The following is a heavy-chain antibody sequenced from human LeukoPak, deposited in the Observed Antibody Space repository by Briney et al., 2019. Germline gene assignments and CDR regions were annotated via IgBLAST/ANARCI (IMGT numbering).Heavy chain of an antibody. CDR2: IYYSGST. J-gene: IGHJ6*03. V-gene: IGHV4-59*12. D-gene: IGHD5-12*01. CDR1: GGSISSYY. CDR3: ARDGRVATGIRTYYYYMDV. Sequence: PSETLSLTCTVPGGSISSYYWSWIRQPPGKGLEWIGYIYYSGSTNCNPSLKSRVTISVDTSKNQFSLKLSSVTAADTAVYYCARDGRVATGIRTYYYYMDVWGKGTTVTISS.